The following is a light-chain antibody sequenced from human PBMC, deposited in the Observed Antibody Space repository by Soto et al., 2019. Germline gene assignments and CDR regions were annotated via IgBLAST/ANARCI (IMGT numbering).Light chain of an antibody. CDR3: RSYTSSSTVI. V-gene: IGLV2-14*01. J-gene: IGLJ2*01. Sequence: QSALTQPASVSGSPGQSITISCTGTTSDVGDYNYVSWYQQHPGKAPKLMIYDVTNRPSGVSERLSGSKSDNTASLTISGLQAEDEAEYSCRSYTSSSTVIFGGGTKLTVL. CDR2: DVT. CDR1: TSDVGDYNY.